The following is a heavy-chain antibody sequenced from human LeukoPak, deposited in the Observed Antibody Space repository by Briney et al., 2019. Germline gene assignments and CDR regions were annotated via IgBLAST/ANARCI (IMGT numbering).Heavy chain of an antibody. CDR2: IYTSGST. V-gene: IGHV4-4*07. Sequence: SETLSLTCTVSGGSISSYYWSWIRQPAGKGLEWIGRIYTSGSTNYNPSLKSRVTMALDTSKNQFSLKLNSVTAADTAVYYCARVMLGAIDYWGQRTLVTVSS. J-gene: IGHJ4*02. D-gene: IGHD1-26*01. CDR1: GGSISSYY. CDR3: ARVMLGAIDY.